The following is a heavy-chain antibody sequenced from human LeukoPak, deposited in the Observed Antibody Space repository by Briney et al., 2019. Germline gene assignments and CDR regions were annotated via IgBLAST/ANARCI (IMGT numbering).Heavy chain of an antibody. V-gene: IGHV3-7*01. D-gene: IGHD2-21*02. J-gene: IGHJ4*02. Sequence: GGSLRLSCAASGFTFSTYWMNWYRQAPGKGLGWVGNINQDASEINYVDSVRGGFTISRDNAKNSLHLQMNSRRAEDTAVYYCATDRDNSDWQKRFDSWGQGTLVTVSS. CDR3: ATDRDNSDWQKRFDS. CDR2: INQDASEI. CDR1: GFTFSTYW.